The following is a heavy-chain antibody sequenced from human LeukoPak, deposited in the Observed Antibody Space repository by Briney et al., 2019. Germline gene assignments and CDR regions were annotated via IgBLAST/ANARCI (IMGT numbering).Heavy chain of an antibody. CDR2: IDWDDDK. V-gene: IGHV2-70*11. CDR1: GFSLSTSGMC. J-gene: IGHJ4*02. D-gene: IGHD6-19*01. Sequence: SGPALVKPTQTLTLTCTFSGFSLSTSGMCVSWIRQPPGKALEWLARIDWDDDKYYSTSLKTRLTISKDTSKNQEVLTMTNMDPVDTATYYCARMRRSEYSSGWYQNVGYYFDYWGQGTLVTVSS. CDR3: ARMRRSEYSSGWYQNVGYYFDY.